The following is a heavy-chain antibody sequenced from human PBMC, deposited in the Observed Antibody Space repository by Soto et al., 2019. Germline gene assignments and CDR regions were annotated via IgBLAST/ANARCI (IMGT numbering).Heavy chain of an antibody. Sequence: SSTXSLTCSLSVCSITSANFLTWVRQPPGGGLEWIGEISHSGITNYKASLKSRVTMSVDKTKNDVSLKLTSVTDADTAVYSCARVLSGWLEPWGQGTPVKVYS. V-gene: IGHV4-4*02. CDR1: VCSITSANF. CDR3: ARVLSGWLEP. J-gene: IGHJ5*02. CDR2: ISHSGIT. D-gene: IGHD1-26*01.